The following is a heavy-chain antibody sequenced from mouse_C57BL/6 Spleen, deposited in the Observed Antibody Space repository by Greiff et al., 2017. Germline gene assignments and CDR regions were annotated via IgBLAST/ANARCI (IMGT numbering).Heavy chain of an antibody. J-gene: IGHJ2*01. V-gene: IGHV3-6*01. Sequence: VQLKESGPGLVKPSQSLSLTCSVTGYSITSGYYWNWIRQFPGNKLEWMGYISYDGSNNYNPSLKNRISITRDTSKNQFFLKLNSVTTEDTATYYCARLYYGFDYWGQGTTLTVSS. CDR3: ARLYYGFDY. CDR2: ISYDGSN. D-gene: IGHD2-1*01. CDR1: GYSITSGYY.